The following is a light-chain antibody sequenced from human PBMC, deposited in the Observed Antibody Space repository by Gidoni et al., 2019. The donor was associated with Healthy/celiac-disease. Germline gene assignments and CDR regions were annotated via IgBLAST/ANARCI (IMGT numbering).Light chain of an antibody. CDR1: QSIHSY. J-gene: IGKJ1*01. Sequence: DIQMTQSPSSLSASVGDRVTITCRASQSIHSYLNWYQQIPGKAPKLLIYAASRLQSGVPSRFSGSGSGTDFTLTISSLQPEDFATYSCQQSYSTPRTFGQGTKVEIK. V-gene: IGKV1-39*01. CDR3: QQSYSTPRT. CDR2: AAS.